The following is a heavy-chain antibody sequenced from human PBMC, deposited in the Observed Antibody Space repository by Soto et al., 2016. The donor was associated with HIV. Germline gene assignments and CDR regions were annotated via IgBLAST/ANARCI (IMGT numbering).Heavy chain of an antibody. D-gene: IGHD3-10*01. V-gene: IGHV4-34*02. CDR1: GGSFSGYY. Sequence: QVQLQQWGAGLVKPSETLSLTCTIYGGSFSGYYWSWIRQAPEKGLEWIGEINHTGSINYNPSLKSRVTISLDTSKNQFSLKLTSVTAADTAVYYCSRIIRAATGSYYHYYMDVWGKGPRSPSP. CDR3: SRIIRAATGSYYHYYMDV. CDR2: INHTGSI. J-gene: IGHJ6*03.